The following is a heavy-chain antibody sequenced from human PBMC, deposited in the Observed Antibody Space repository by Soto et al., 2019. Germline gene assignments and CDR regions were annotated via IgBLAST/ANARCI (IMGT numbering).Heavy chain of an antibody. J-gene: IGHJ6*02. CDR3: ARDPAIYSGKFDYGLDV. Sequence: EVQLVESGGGLVQAGGSLRLFCAASGFTFSNYEMNWVRHIPGKGLEWVSYIGTRGRTIYYADSVKGRFTISRDNAKNSLYLQMNSLRAEDTAVYYCARDPAIYSGKFDYGLDVWGRGTTVTVSS. V-gene: IGHV3-48*03. D-gene: IGHD4-4*01. CDR1: GFTFSNYE. CDR2: IGTRGRTI.